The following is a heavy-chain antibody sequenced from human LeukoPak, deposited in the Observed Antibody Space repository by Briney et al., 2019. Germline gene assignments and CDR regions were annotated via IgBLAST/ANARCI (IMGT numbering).Heavy chain of an antibody. J-gene: IGHJ4*02. CDR3: ARNLIPEQLVLNF. CDR2: IYSTGNT. D-gene: IGHD6-13*01. Sequence: SETLSLTCTVSGGSISSYYWSWIRQPAGKGLEWIGRIYSTGNTNYNPSLKSRVTMSVDTSKNQFSLNLKSVTPEDTAVYYCARNLIPEQLVLNFWGQGTLVTVSS. V-gene: IGHV4-4*07. CDR1: GGSISSYY.